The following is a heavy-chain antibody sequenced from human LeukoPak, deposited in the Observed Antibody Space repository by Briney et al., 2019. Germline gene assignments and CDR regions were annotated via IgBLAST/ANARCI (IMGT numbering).Heavy chain of an antibody. Sequence: PGGSLRLSCAASGFTFSSYAMHWVRQAPGKGLEGVAVISYDGSNKYYADSVKGRFTISRDNSKNTLYLQMNSLRAEDTAVYYCAISGNGDYFDYWGQGTLVTVSS. CDR3: AISGNGDYFDY. D-gene: IGHD4-23*01. CDR1: GFTFSSYA. CDR2: ISYDGSNK. V-gene: IGHV3-30*04. J-gene: IGHJ4*02.